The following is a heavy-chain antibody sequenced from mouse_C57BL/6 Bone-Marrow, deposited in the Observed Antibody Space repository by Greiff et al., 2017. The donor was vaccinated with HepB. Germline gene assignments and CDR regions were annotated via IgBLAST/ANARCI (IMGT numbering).Heavy chain of an antibody. J-gene: IGHJ4*01. CDR3: ARDLITRADYYAMDY. CDR1: GFTFSSYA. D-gene: IGHD2-4*01. Sequence: EVMLVESGGGLVKPGGSLKLSCAASGFTFSSYAMSWVRQTPEKRLEWVATISDGGSYTYYPDNVKGRFTISRDNAKNNLYLQMSHLKSEDTAMYYCARDLITRADYYAMDYWGQGTSVTVSS. CDR2: ISDGGSYT. V-gene: IGHV5-4*01.